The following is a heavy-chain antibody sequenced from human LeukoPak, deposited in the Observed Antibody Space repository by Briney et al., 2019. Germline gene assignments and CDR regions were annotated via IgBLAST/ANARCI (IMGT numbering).Heavy chain of an antibody. CDR3: ASDYYGSGSYYNSDY. V-gene: IGHV3-48*01. CDR2: ISSSSTTI. Sequence: PGGSLRLSCAASGFTFSSYGMHWVRQAPGKGLEWVSYISSSSTTIYYADSVKGRFTISRDNAKNSLYLQMNSLRAEDTAVYYCASDYYGSGSYYNSDYWGQGTLVTVSS. CDR1: GFTFSSYG. D-gene: IGHD3-10*01. J-gene: IGHJ4*02.